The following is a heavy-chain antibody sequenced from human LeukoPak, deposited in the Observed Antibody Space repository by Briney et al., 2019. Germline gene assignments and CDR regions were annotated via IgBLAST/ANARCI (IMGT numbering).Heavy chain of an antibody. CDR2: ISSSSSYI. D-gene: IGHD6-13*01. Sequence: PGGSLRLSCAVSGFTFSSYSINWVRQAPGNGLEWVSSISSSSSYIYYADSVKGRFTISRDNAKNSLYLQMNSLRAEDTAVYYCAREGEQQLVSDWGQGTLVTVSS. V-gene: IGHV3-21*01. CDR1: GFTFSSYS. J-gene: IGHJ4*02. CDR3: AREGEQQLVSD.